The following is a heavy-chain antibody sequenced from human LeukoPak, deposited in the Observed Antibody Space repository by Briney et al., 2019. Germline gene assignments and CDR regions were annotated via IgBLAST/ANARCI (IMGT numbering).Heavy chain of an antibody. CDR2: IWYDGSNK. CDR3: ARDGIAAAGTVY. V-gene: IGHV3-33*01. Sequence: PGGSLRLSCAASGFTFSSYGMHWVRQAPGKGLEWVAVIWYDGSNKYYADSVKGRFTISRDNSKNTLYLQMNSLRAEDTAVYYCARDGIAAAGTVYWGQGTLVTVSS. J-gene: IGHJ4*02. CDR1: GFTFSSYG. D-gene: IGHD6-13*01.